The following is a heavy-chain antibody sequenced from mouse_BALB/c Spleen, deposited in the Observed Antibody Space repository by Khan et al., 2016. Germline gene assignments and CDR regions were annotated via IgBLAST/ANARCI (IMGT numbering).Heavy chain of an antibody. V-gene: IGHV1S137*01. J-gene: IGHJ3*01. CDR3: ARGGEGYDGWFAY. D-gene: IGHD2-2*01. Sequence: QVQLQQPGPELVRPGVSVKLSCKGSGYTFTDYAMHWVKQSHAKSLEWIGVISTYSGNTNYNQKFKGKATMTVDKSSSTAYMELARLTSEDSAISYSARGGEGYDGWFAYWGQGTLVTVSA. CDR1: GYTFTDYA. CDR2: ISTYSGNT.